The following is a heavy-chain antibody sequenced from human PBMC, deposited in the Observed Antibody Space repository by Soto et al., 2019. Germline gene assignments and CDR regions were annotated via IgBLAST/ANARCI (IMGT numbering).Heavy chain of an antibody. CDR2: INAGNGNT. Sequence: EASVKVSCKASGYTFTSYAMHWVRQAPGQRLEWMGWINAGNGNTKYSQKFQGRVTITRDTSASTAYMELSSLRSEDTAVYYCASPDYDFWSGYSPYYYYGMDVWGQGTTVTVSS. D-gene: IGHD3-3*01. J-gene: IGHJ6*02. CDR1: GYTFTSYA. CDR3: ASPDYDFWSGYSPYYYYGMDV. V-gene: IGHV1-3*01.